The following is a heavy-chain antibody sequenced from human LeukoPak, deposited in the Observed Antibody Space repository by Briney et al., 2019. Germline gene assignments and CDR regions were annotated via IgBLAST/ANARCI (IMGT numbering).Heavy chain of an antibody. V-gene: IGHV4-59*01. Sequence: SETLSLTCTVPGASISSYYWSWIRQPPGKGLEWIGYIYYSGSTNYNPSLKSRVTFSVDTSKNKFSLKLISVTAADTAVYYCARVNGVVTAILDYWGQGTLVTVSS. CDR3: ARVNGVVTAILDY. J-gene: IGHJ4*02. CDR1: GASISSYY. CDR2: IYYSGST. D-gene: IGHD2-21*02.